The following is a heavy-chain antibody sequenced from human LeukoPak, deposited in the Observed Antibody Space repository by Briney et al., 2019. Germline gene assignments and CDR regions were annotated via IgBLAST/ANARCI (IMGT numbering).Heavy chain of an antibody. CDR1: GYTFTSYG. D-gene: IGHD2-2*01. CDR3: ARDIVVVPAAEKLDY. Sequence: GASVKVSCKASGYTFTSYGISWVRQAPGQGLEWMGWISAYNGNTSYAQKLQGRVTMTTDTSTSTAYMELRSLRSDDTAVYYCARDIVVVPAAEKLDYWGQGTLVTVSS. V-gene: IGHV1-18*01. J-gene: IGHJ4*02. CDR2: ISAYNGNT.